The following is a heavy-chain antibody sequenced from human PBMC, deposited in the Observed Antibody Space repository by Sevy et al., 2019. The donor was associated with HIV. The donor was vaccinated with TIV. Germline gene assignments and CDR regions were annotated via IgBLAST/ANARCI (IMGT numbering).Heavy chain of an antibody. D-gene: IGHD1-26*01. J-gene: IGHJ4*02. CDR2: IWHDGSQK. Sequence: GSLRLSCAASGFTFSSYAMHWVRQAPGKGLEWVGFIWHDGSQKYYADSVRGRFTFSRDNSKNTLFLQVSSLRAEDTAGYYCARGRVGATTSYYFDYWGQGTLVTVSS. V-gene: IGHV3-33*01. CDR3: ARGRVGATTSYYFDY. CDR1: GFTFSSYA.